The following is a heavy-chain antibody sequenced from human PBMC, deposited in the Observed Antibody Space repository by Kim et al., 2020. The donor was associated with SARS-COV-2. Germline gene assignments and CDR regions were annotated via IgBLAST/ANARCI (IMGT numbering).Heavy chain of an antibody. J-gene: IGHJ6*02. CDR1: GYSFTAQY. CDR2: INPKRGGT. Sequence: ASVKVSCKASGYSFTAQYIHWVRQAPGHGLEWMGWINPKRGGTKYKEEFQGRLTVTRDMSVNTVYLELSGLRPNDTAVYFCARGGSGDYAQFYFYGLDVWGQGTTVIVSS. V-gene: IGHV1-2*02. D-gene: IGHD4-17*01. CDR3: ARGGSGDYAQFYFYGLDV.